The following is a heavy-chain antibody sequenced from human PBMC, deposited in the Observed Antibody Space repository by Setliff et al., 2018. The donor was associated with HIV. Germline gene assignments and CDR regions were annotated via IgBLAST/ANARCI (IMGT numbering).Heavy chain of an antibody. V-gene: IGHV4-61*09. D-gene: IGHD3-10*01. CDR3: AGMSCSDQTCYFFDF. CDR2: VYTSGSA. J-gene: IGHJ4*02. Sequence: SETLSLTCTVSGGSISSGGHYWNWIRQPAGRGLEWIGHVYTSGSASYNPPLKSRVTISIDTSKNQFSLKPSSVTAADTAVYYCAGMSCSDQTCYFFDFWGQGALVTVSS. CDR1: GGSISSGGHY.